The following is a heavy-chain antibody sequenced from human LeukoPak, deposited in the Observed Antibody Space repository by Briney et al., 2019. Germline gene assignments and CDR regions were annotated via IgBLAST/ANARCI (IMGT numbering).Heavy chain of an antibody. J-gene: IGHJ4*02. CDR2: INQDGGRI. CDR1: GFTFNSHW. CDR3: AKEYDILTGYYTGSHYFDY. D-gene: IGHD3-9*01. Sequence: GGSLRLSCAASGFTFNSHWMNWVRQAPGKGLEWVGIINQDGGRIGYGDSVKGRFTISRDNAKNSLYLQMNSLRAEDTAVYYCAKEYDILTGYYTGSHYFDYWGQGTLVTVSS. V-gene: IGHV3-7*03.